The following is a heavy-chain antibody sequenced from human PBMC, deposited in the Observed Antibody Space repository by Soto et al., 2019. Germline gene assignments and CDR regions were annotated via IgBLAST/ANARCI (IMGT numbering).Heavy chain of an antibody. J-gene: IGHJ4*02. CDR1: GFTFSSYA. V-gene: IGHV3-23*01. D-gene: IGHD3-10*01. Sequence: GGSLRLSCAASGFTFSSYAMSWVRQAPGKGLEWVSAISGSGGSTYYADSVKGRFTISRENSKNTLYLQMNSLRAEDTAVYYCAKLLGYGSGSYYYDYWGQGTLVTVSS. CDR2: ISGSGGST. CDR3: AKLLGYGSGSYYYDY.